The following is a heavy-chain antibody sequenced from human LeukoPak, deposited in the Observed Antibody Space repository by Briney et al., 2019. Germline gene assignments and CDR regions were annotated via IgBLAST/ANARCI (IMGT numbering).Heavy chain of an antibody. V-gene: IGHV4-39*01. Sequence: PSETLSLTCTVSGGSISSSSYYWGWIRQPPGKGLDWIGRIDYSGSTYYNPSLQSPFTISIDTSKNQFSLKLSSVTAADTAVYYCARHGSGYSSSSRMYYGGQGTLVTVS. D-gene: IGHD6-6*01. J-gene: IGHJ4*02. CDR3: ARHGSGYSSSSRMYY. CDR1: GGSISSSSYY. CDR2: IDYSGST.